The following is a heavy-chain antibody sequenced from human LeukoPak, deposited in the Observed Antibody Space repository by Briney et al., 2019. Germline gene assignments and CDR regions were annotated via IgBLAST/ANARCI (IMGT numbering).Heavy chain of an antibody. J-gene: IGHJ4*02. V-gene: IGHV3-9*01. CDR1: GFTFDDYA. D-gene: IGHD6-13*01. CDR3: AKTYSSSWYVLDY. CDR2: ISWNSGSI. Sequence: GGSLRLSCAASGFTFDDYAMHWVRQAPGKGLEWVSGISWNSGSIGYADSVKGRFTISRDNAKNSLYLQMNSLRAEDTALYYCAKTYSSSWYVLDYWGQGTLVTVSS.